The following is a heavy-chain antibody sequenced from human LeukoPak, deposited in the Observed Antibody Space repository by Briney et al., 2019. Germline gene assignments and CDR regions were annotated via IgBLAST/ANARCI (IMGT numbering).Heavy chain of an antibody. CDR3: AVEMRFVWFDP. V-gene: IGHV4-38-2*01. Sequence: TTSETLSLTCAVSGYSISSGYYWGWIRQPPGKGLEWIGSIYHSGSTYYNPSLKSRVTISVDTSKNQFSLKLSSVTAADTAVYYCAVEMRFVWFDPWGQGTLVTVSS. J-gene: IGHJ5*02. D-gene: IGHD5-24*01. CDR1: GYSISSGYY. CDR2: IYHSGST.